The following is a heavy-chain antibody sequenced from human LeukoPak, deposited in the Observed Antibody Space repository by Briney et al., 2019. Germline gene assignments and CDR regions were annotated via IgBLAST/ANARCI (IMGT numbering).Heavy chain of an antibody. D-gene: IGHD2-8*01. J-gene: IGHJ4*02. CDR1: GFPFSDFS. CDR3: AKQSYARSLGE. V-gene: IGHV3-23*01. CDR2: TNSGGTST. Sequence: GGSLRLSCATSGFPFSDFSMSWVRQAPGKGLEWISTTNSGGTSTYYAESVKGRFTISRDNSKNTLYLQMSSLRVEDTAVHYCAKQSYARSLGEGGPGTLVSVSS.